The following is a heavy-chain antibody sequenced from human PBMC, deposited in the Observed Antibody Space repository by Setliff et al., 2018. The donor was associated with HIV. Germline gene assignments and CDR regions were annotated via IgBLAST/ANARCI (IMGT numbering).Heavy chain of an antibody. CDR3: VTVVQDDLGVVLFDY. CDR1: GTSFSDYY. D-gene: IGHD3-3*01. Sequence: PSETLSLTCAVYGTSFSDYYWTWIRQPPGKGLEWIGEVNHSGTTNYNTSLKSRVTISLDTSKNQFSLKLSSVTAADTAIYYCVTVVQDDLGVVLFDYWGQGTLVTVSS. J-gene: IGHJ4*02. V-gene: IGHV4-34*01. CDR2: VNHSGTT.